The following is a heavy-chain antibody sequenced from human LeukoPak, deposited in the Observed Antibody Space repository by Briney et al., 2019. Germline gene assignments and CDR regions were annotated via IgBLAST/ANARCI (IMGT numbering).Heavy chain of an antibody. D-gene: IGHD6-19*01. J-gene: IGHJ4*02. CDR1: RFTGGSNY. V-gene: IGHV3-66*02. Sequence: GDSLRLSCEAARFTGGSNYKSWVRQAPGKGLEWISVIYSGGSTYYADSVKGRFTSSRDNSKNTIYLQMNSLRAEDTAVYYCARDTYNLGWWRGDYWGQGTLVTVSS. CDR2: IYSGGST. CDR3: ARDTYNLGWWRGDY.